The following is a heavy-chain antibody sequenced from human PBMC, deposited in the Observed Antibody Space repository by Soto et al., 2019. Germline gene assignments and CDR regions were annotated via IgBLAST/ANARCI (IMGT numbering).Heavy chain of an antibody. D-gene: IGHD2-2*01. J-gene: IGHJ6*02. CDR1: GGSVSSGSYY. CDR2: IYYSGST. V-gene: IGHV4-61*01. Sequence: QVQLQESGPGLVKPSETLSLTCTVSGGSVSSGSYYWSWIRQPPGKGLEWIGYIYYSGSTNYNTSLKSRVTISVDTSKNQCSLKLSSVTAADTAVYYCARALIVVVPAAMYYYGMDVWGQGTTVTVSS. CDR3: ARALIVVVPAAMYYYGMDV.